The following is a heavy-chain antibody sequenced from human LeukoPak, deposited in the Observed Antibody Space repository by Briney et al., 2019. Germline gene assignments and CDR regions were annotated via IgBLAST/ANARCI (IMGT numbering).Heavy chain of an antibody. D-gene: IGHD2-15*01. CDR2: IYTSGST. V-gene: IGHV4-61*02. CDR1: GGSISSGSYY. J-gene: IGHJ6*03. CDR3: ARSAGYYYYVDV. Sequence: SETLSLTCTVSGGSISSGSYYWSWIRQPARKGLEWIGRIYTSGSTNYNPSLKSRVTISVDTSKNQFSLKLSSVTAADTAVYYCARSAGYYYYVDVWGKGTTVTVSS.